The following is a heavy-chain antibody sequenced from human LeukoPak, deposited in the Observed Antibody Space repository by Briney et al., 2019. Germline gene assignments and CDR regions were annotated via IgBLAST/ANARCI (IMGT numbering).Heavy chain of an antibody. V-gene: IGHV3-7*01. CDR1: GFIFSGYW. J-gene: IGHJ4*02. CDR3: ARGLLQYVDWLLPSFDY. CDR2: IRQAGSET. D-gene: IGHD3-9*01. Sequence: GGSLRLSCAASGFIFSGYWMSWVRQAPGKGLEWVANIRQAGSETYYVDSVKGRFTISRDNAKNSLYLQMNSLRAEDTVVYYCARGLLQYVDWLLPSFDYWGQGTLVTVSP.